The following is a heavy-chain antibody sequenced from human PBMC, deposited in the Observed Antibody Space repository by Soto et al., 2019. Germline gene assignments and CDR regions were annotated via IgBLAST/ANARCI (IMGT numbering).Heavy chain of an antibody. Sequence: GGSLRLSCAASGFTFRSFTMNWVRQAPGKGLEWVSTISSNSAYIYYTDALRGRFTISRDNAKNSLHLQMNSLRAEDTAVYYRTRDASRDISARGWFDPWGPGTLVTVSS. J-gene: IGHJ5*02. D-gene: IGHD3-10*01. CDR2: ISSNSAYI. CDR3: TRDASRDISARGWFDP. V-gene: IGHV3-21*01. CDR1: GFTFRSFT.